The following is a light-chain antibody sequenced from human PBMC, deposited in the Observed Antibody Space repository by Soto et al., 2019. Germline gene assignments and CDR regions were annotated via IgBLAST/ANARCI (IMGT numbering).Light chain of an antibody. Sequence: GDRVTITCRASQTISSWVAWYQQKPGKAPKLLIYKASTLKSGVPSRFSGSGSGTEFTLTISSLQPDDFATYYCQHYKSYSEAFGQGTKVDIK. CDR3: QHYKSYSEA. J-gene: IGKJ1*01. CDR2: KAS. CDR1: QTISSW. V-gene: IGKV1-5*03.